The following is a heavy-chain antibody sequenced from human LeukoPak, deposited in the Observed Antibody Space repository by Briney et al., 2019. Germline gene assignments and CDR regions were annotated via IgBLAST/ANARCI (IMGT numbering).Heavy chain of an antibody. V-gene: IGHV4-59*01. Sequence: SETLSLTCSVSGGSIGCYYWNWIRQPPGKGLEWIGSSHYSGSTNYNPSLKSRVSISVDASKNQFSLKLSSVTAADTAVYYCAREFRIPAARVYSFDSWGQGTLVTVFS. CDR2: SHYSGST. CDR3: AREFRIPAARVYSFDS. J-gene: IGHJ4*02. D-gene: IGHD6-25*01. CDR1: GGSIGCYY.